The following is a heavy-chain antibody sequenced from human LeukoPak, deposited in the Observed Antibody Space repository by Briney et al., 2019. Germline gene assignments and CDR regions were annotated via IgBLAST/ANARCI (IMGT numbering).Heavy chain of an antibody. Sequence: SETLSLTCTVSGGSISSGGYYWSWIRQHPGKGLEWIGYIYYSGSTYYNPSLKSRVTISVDTSKNQFSLKLSSVTAADTAVYYCAREKAAAGTVGYWGQGTLVTVSS. CDR1: GGSISSGGYY. CDR3: AREKAAAGTVGY. V-gene: IGHV4-31*03. D-gene: IGHD6-13*01. J-gene: IGHJ4*02. CDR2: IYYSGST.